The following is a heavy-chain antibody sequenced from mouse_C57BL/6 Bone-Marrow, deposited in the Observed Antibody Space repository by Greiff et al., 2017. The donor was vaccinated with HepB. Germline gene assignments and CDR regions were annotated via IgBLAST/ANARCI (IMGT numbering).Heavy chain of an antibody. D-gene: IGHD1-1*01. V-gene: IGHV1-78*01. J-gene: IGHJ4*01. CDR2: IYPRDGSS. Sequence: QVQLQQSDAELVKPGASVKISCKVSGYTFTDHTIHWMKQRPEQGLEWIGYIYPRDGSSRYNEKFKGKATLTEDKSSSTAYMQLNSLTSEDSAVFFCARRVDYYAMDYWGQGTSVTVSS. CDR3: ARRVDYYAMDY. CDR1: GYTFTDHT.